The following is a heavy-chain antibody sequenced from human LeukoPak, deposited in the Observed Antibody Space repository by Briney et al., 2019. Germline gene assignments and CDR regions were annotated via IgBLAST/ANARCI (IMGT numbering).Heavy chain of an antibody. CDR2: INGSGGST. CDR1: GFTFSSYA. J-gene: IGHJ4*02. Sequence: GGSLRLSCAASGFTFSSYAMSWVRQAPGKGLEWVSDINGSGGSTYYADSVKGRFTISRDNSKNTLYLQMNSLRAEDTAAYYCANSAAVGTFYWGQGTLVTVSS. CDR3: ANSAAVGTFY. D-gene: IGHD6-13*01. V-gene: IGHV3-23*01.